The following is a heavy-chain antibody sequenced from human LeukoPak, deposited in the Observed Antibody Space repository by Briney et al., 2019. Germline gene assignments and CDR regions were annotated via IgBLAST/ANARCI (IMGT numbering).Heavy chain of an antibody. J-gene: IGHJ5*02. CDR2: IKSKTDGGTT. V-gene: IGHV3-15*01. D-gene: IGHD6-6*01. CDR3: TTASGFRSSPS. Sequence: GGSLRLSCAASGFTFSNAWMSWVRQAPGKGLEWVGRIKSKTDGGTTDYAAPVKGRFTISRDDSKNTLYLQMNSLKTEDTAMYYCTTASGFRSSPSWGQGTLVTVSS. CDR1: GFTFSNAW.